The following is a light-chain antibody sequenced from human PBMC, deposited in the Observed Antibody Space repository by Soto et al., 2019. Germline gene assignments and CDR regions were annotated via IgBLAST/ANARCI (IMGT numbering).Light chain of an antibody. Sequence: IVLTQFPATLSVFHGDRARLSCRASQSVRSNLDWYQQKPGQAPRLLIYDATTRATGIPARFNGSGSGTEFTLSISSLQSEDIAVYYCQQYNNWPTFGQGTIVDIK. V-gene: IGKV3-15*01. J-gene: IGKJ1*01. CDR1: QSVRSN. CDR2: DAT. CDR3: QQYNNWPT.